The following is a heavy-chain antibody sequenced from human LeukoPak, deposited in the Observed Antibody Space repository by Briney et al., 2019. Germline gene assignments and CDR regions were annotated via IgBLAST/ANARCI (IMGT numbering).Heavy chain of an antibody. Sequence: SETLSLTCAVNGGTFSGYYWSWIRQPPGKGLEWIGEINHSGSTNYNPSLKSRVTISVDTSKNQFSLKLSSVTAADTAVYYCARKLWFGELSGTRWFDPWGQGTLVTVSS. D-gene: IGHD3-10*01. CDR1: GGTFSGYY. J-gene: IGHJ5*02. CDR3: ARKLWFGELSGTRWFDP. V-gene: IGHV4-34*01. CDR2: INHSGST.